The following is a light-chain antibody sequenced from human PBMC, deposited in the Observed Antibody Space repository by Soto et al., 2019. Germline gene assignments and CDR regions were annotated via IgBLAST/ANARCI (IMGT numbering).Light chain of an antibody. CDR1: SSDVGGYAY. V-gene: IGLV2-14*03. Sequence: QSALTQPASVSGSPGQSITIPCTETSSDVGGYAYVSWYQHHPGKAPKLIIYDVNSRPSGVPDRFSGSRSGNTDSLTISGLQADDEAIYYCSSSTTNRGVFGGGTKLTVL. CDR2: DVN. J-gene: IGLJ3*02. CDR3: SSSTTNRGV.